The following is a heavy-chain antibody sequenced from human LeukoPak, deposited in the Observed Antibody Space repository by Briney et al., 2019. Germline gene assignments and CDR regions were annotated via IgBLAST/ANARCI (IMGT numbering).Heavy chain of an antibody. CDR3: VKDLSGSYYELFDY. J-gene: IGHJ4*02. V-gene: IGHV3-23*01. Sequence: HPGGSLRLSCAASGVTFSSYAMSWVRQAPGKGLEWVSAISNSGGRTYYADSVKGRFTISRDNSKNTLYLQMNSLRAEDTAVYYCVKDLSGSYYELFDYWGQGTLVTVSS. CDR1: GVTFSSYA. CDR2: ISNSGGRT. D-gene: IGHD1-26*01.